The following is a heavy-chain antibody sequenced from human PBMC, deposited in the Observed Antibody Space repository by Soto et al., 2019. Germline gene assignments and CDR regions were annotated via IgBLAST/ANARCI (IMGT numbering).Heavy chain of an antibody. V-gene: IGHV4-59*08. CDR2: IFYSGST. CDR3: ARHRAPNWLDP. D-gene: IGHD3-10*01. J-gene: IGHJ5*02. Sequence: PSETLSLTCTVSGCSISSYYWSWIRQPPGKGLEWIGYIFYSGSTNYNPSLKSRVTISVDTSKNQFSLNLSSVTAADTAVYYCARHRAPNWLDPWGQGILVTVSS. CDR1: GCSISSYY.